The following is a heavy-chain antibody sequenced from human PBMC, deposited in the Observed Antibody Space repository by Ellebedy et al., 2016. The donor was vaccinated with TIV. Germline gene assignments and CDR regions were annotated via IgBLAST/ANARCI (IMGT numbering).Heavy chain of an antibody. J-gene: IGHJ3*02. CDR3: ARIPRGSHDAFDI. CDR1: GFTFSSYW. Sequence: SLKISCAASGFTFSSYWINWVRQAPGKGLEWVSGITWNSGSIGYADSVKGRFTISRDNAKNSLYLQMNSLRAEDTALYYCARIPRGSHDAFDIWGQGTMVTVSS. CDR2: ITWNSGSI. V-gene: IGHV3-9*01. D-gene: IGHD2-15*01.